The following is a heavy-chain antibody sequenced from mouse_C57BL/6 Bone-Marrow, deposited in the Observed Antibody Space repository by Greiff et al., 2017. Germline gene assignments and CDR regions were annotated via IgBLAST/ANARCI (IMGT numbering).Heavy chain of an antibody. Sequence: EVKLMESGPGLVKPSQSLSLTCSVTGYSITSGYYWNWIRQFPGNKLEWMGYISYDGSNNYNPSLKNRISITRDTSKNQFFLKLNSVTTEDTATYYCARELYYYGSSYPYFDYWGQGTTLTVSS. V-gene: IGHV3-6*01. D-gene: IGHD1-1*01. CDR1: GYSITSGYY. J-gene: IGHJ2*01. CDR2: ISYDGSN. CDR3: ARELYYYGSSYPYFDY.